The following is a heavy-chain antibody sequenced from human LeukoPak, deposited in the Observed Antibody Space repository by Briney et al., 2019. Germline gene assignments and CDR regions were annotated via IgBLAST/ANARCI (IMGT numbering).Heavy chain of an antibody. CDR2: ISASGGST. CDR1: GFTFSSSA. V-gene: IGHV3-23*01. Sequence: GGSLRLSCAASGFTFSSSAMSWVRQVPGKGLEWVSGISASGGSTNYADSVRGRFTISRDNSKNTLYVQMNSLRVEDTAVYYCARDRAGGYDVFDYWGQGTLVTVSS. J-gene: IGHJ4*02. CDR3: ARDRAGGYDVFDY. D-gene: IGHD5-12*01.